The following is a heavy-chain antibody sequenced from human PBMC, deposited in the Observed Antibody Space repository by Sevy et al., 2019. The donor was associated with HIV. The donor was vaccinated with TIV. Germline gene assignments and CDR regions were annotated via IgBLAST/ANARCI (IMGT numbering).Heavy chain of an antibody. V-gene: IGHV4-30-2*01. CDR1: GGSISSGGYS. Sequence: TLSLTCAVSGGSISSGGYSWSWIRQPPGKGLEWIGYIYHSGSTYYNPSLKSRVTISVDRSKNHVSLKLSSVTAADTAVYYCARFGTKVERRGEFDYWGQGTLVTVSS. CDR2: IYHSGST. D-gene: IGHD1-1*01. J-gene: IGHJ4*02. CDR3: ARFGTKVERRGEFDY.